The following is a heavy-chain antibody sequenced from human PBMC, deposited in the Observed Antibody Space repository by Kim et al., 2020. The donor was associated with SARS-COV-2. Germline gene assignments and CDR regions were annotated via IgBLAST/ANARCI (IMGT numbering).Heavy chain of an antibody. J-gene: IGHJ5*02. V-gene: IGHV4-4*07. CDR3: ARADSSWGHCSGGSCYSEWLDP. CDR2: IYTSGST. D-gene: IGHD2-15*01. CDR1: GGSISSYY. Sequence: SETLSLTCTVSGGSISSYYWSWIRQPAGKGLEWIGRIYTSGSTNYNPSLKSRVTMSVDTSKNQFSLKLSSVTAADTAVYYCARADSSWGHCSGGSCYSEWLDPWGQGTLVTVSS.